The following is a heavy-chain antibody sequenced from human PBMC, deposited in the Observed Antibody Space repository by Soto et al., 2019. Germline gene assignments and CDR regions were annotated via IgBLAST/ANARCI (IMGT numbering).Heavy chain of an antibody. V-gene: IGHV5-51*01. D-gene: IGHD3-22*01. Sequence: LWDSLKLSCKGYGYSFTSYWIGWVRQMPGKGLDWMGIIYPGDSDTRYSPSFQGQVTISADKSISTAYLQWSSLKASDTAMYYCATAYYYDSSGYFRPHAFDIWGQGTVVTVSS. J-gene: IGHJ3*02. CDR2: IYPGDSDT. CDR1: GYSFTSYW. CDR3: ATAYYYDSSGYFRPHAFDI.